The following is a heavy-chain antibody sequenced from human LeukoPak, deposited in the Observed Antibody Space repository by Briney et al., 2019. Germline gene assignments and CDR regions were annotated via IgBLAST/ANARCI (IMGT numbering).Heavy chain of an antibody. CDR1: GYTFTSYG. Sequence: ASVRVSCKASGYTFTSYGISWVRQAPGQGLEWMGWISAYNGNTNYAQKLQGRVTMTTDTSTSTAYMELRSLRSDDTAVYYCARHRTTIVVVTKNDAFDIWGQGTMVTVSS. CDR2: ISAYNGNT. J-gene: IGHJ3*02. D-gene: IGHD3-22*01. V-gene: IGHV1-18*01. CDR3: ARHRTTIVVVTKNDAFDI.